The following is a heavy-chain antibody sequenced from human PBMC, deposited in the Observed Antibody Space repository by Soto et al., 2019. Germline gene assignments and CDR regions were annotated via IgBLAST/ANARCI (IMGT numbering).Heavy chain of an antibody. V-gene: IGHV3-30-3*01. J-gene: IGHJ4*02. Sequence: QVQLVESGGGVVQPGRSLRLSCAASGFTFNDYPMHWIRQAPGKGLEWVAVIAYDGSIKLYADSVKGRFTISRDSSDNTLYLQMNSLRPEHTAVYYWARDMFRGAPDYLDFWGQGTLVTVSS. CDR2: IAYDGSIK. CDR1: GFTFNDYP. CDR3: ARDMFRGAPDYLDF. D-gene: IGHD1-26*01.